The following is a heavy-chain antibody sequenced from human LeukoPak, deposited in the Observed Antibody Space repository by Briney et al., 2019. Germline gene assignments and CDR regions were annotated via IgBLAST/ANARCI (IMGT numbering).Heavy chain of an antibody. J-gene: IGHJ4*02. CDR1: RGSFSNYY. Sequence: PSETLSLTCAVYRGSFSNYYWSWIRQPPGKGLEWIGEINHSGGTNYNPSLKSRVTISEDTSKEQFSLKLGSVTAADTAVYYCARLIGASAFDYWGQGTLVTVPS. D-gene: IGHD2-21*01. CDR3: ARLIGASAFDY. CDR2: INHSGGT. V-gene: IGHV4-34*01.